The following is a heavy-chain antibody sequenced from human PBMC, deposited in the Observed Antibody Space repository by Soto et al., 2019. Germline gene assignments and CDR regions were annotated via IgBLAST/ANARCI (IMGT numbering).Heavy chain of an antibody. Sequence: PGGSLRLSCAASGFTFSSYAMSWVRQAPGKGLEWVSAISGSGGSTYYADSVKGRFTISRDNSKNTLYLQMNSLRAEDTAVYYCANQDTAMVTALDYWGQGTLVTVSS. CDR3: ANQDTAMVTALDY. J-gene: IGHJ4*02. CDR1: GFTFSSYA. V-gene: IGHV3-23*01. CDR2: ISGSGGST. D-gene: IGHD5-18*01.